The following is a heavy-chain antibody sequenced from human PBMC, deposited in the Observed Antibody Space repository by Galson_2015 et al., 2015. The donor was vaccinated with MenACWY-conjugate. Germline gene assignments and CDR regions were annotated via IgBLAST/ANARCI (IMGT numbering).Heavy chain of an antibody. D-gene: IGHD3-10*01. CDR2: IGGTVGSYAR. Sequence: SLRLSCAGSGINFSGPAIQWVRQASGRGVGWVGRIGGTVGSYARVYAASMKGRFIISRDDSKGTAYLQMNSLETEDTAVYYCSRLGEDTSYFSNYDMDVWGQGTTVTVSS. CDR3: SRLGEDTSYFSNYDMDV. J-gene: IGHJ6*02. CDR1: GINFSGPA. V-gene: IGHV3-73*01.